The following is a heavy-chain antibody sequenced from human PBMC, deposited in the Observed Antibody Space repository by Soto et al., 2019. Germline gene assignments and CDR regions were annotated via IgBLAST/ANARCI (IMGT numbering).Heavy chain of an antibody. V-gene: IGHV3-23*01. CDR3: VKDRSSRYLSGLFLDL. J-gene: IGHJ4*02. CDR2: IAISAVDT. D-gene: IGHD1-26*01. Sequence: PGGSLRLSCVASGFTFGAFAMTWVRQAPGKGLEWVSSIAISAVDTYNAPAVKGRFTTSRDDSKNTLYLQMESLRAEDTAVYYCVKDRSSRYLSGLFLDLWCPGIVVTVSS. CDR1: GFTFGAFA.